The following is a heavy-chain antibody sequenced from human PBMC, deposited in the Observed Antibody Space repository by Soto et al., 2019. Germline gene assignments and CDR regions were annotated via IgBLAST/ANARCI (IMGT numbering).Heavy chain of an antibody. D-gene: IGHD6-19*01. CDR3: ARGPAGAVAGSFDY. Sequence: PSETLSLTCTVSGGSISSGVYYWSWIRQHPGKGLEWIGYIYYSGSTYYNPSLKSRVTISVDTSKNQFSLKLSSVTAADTAVYYCARGPAGAVAGSFDYWGKGTMV. CDR1: GGSISSGVYY. CDR2: IYYSGST. J-gene: IGHJ4*02. V-gene: IGHV4-31*03.